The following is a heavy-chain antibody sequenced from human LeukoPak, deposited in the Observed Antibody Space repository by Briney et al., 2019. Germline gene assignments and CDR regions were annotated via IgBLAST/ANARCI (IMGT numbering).Heavy chain of an antibody. CDR2: IYYSGST. CDR1: GGSISNSAYY. J-gene: IGHJ4*02. D-gene: IGHD3-10*01. Sequence: SETLSLTCTVSGGSISNSAYYWGWIRQPPGKGLEWIGSIYYSGSTYYNPSLKIRVTISVDTSKTQFSLKLNSVTAADTAVYYCARLYYYGSGSYHYYFDYWGQGTLVTVSS. V-gene: IGHV4-39*01. CDR3: ARLYYYGSGSYHYYFDY.